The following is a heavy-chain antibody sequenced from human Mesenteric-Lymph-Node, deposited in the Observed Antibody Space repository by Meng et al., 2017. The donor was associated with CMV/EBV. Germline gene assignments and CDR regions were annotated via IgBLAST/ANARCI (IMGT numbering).Heavy chain of an antibody. CDR1: TFYLYG. D-gene: IGHD2-15*01. J-gene: IGHJ5*02. CDR2: IIPMLGQA. CDR3: ASVGKTYSVPFAWFDP. Sequence: TFYLYGSNWVRPARGRGLQWMGRIIPMLGQASYAQQFPGRVTIAADKTTSTAYIELSSLSSEDTAVYYCASVGKTYSVPFAWFDPWGQGTLVTVSS. V-gene: IGHV1-69*04.